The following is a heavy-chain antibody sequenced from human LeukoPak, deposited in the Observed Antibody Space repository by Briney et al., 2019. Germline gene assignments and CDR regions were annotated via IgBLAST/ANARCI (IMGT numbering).Heavy chain of an antibody. V-gene: IGHV4-31*03. D-gene: IGHD3-10*01. CDR3: ARDRASGMDY. CDR2: IFFTGRT. Sequence: SETLSLTCTVSGGSVNSGAYYWSWIRQFPGKGLEWIGQIFFTGRTDYNPCLKSRLAISIDTSRDQFSLELSSVSAADTATYYCARDRASGMDYWGQGILVTVSS. CDR1: GGSVNSGAYY. J-gene: IGHJ4*02.